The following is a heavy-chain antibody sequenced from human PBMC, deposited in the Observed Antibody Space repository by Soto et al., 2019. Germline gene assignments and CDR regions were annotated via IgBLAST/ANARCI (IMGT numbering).Heavy chain of an antibody. CDR3: ARETYYYDSRIDP. J-gene: IGHJ5*02. D-gene: IGHD3-22*01. CDR2: IYYSGST. Sequence: SETLSLTCTVSGGSISSYYWSWIRQPPGKGLEWIGYIYYSGSTNYNPSLKSRVTISVDTSKNQFSLKLSSVTAADTAVYYCARETYYYDSRIDPWGQGTLVTVSS. CDR1: GGSISSYY. V-gene: IGHV4-59*01.